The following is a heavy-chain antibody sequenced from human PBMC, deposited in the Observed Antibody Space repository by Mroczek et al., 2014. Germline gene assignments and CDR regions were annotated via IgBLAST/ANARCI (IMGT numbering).Heavy chain of an antibody. J-gene: IGHJ3*02. V-gene: IGHV4-30-4*01. Sequence: QVQLVQSGPGLVKPSQTLSLTCTVSGGSISSGDYYWSWIRQPPGKGLEWIGYIYYSGSTYYNPSLKSRVTISVDTSKNQFSLKLSSVTAADTAVYYCARHRLSIAARLPAFDIWGQGTMVTVSS. CDR1: GGSISSGDYY. D-gene: IGHD6-6*01. CDR3: ARHRLSIAARLPAFDI. CDR2: IYYSGST.